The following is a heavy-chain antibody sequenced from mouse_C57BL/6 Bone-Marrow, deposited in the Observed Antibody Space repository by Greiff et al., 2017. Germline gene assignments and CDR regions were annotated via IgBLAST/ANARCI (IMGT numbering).Heavy chain of an antibody. D-gene: IGHD1-1*01. J-gene: IGHJ3*01. CDR1: GFNIKNTY. CDR3: ADDAFYYYGSSPFAY. CDR2: IDPANGNT. V-gene: IGHV14-3*01. Sequence: DVKLVESVAELVRPGASVKLSCTASGFNIKNTYMHWVQQRPEQGLEWIGRIDPANGNTKYAPKFQGKATITADTSSNTAYLQLSSLTSEDTAIYYCADDAFYYYGSSPFAYWGQGTLVTVSA.